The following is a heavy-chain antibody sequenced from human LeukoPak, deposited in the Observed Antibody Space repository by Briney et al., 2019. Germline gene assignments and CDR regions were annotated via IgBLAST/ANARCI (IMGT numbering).Heavy chain of an antibody. J-gene: IGHJ4*02. CDR2: IRYDGSNK. Sequence: GGTLRLSCAASGFTFSSYGMHWVRQAPGKGLEWVAFIRYDGSNKYYADSVKGRFTISRDNSKNTLYLQMNSLRAEDTAVYYCAKDSCSSTSCYSEYWGQGTLVTVSS. CDR3: AKDSCSSTSCYSEY. CDR1: GFTFSSYG. V-gene: IGHV3-30*02. D-gene: IGHD2-2*01.